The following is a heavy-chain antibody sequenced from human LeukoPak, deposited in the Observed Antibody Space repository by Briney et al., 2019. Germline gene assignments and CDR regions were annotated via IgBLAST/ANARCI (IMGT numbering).Heavy chain of an antibody. D-gene: IGHD3-10*01. Sequence: AGGSLRLSCAASGFTFSNAWMSWVRQGPGKGLEWVGRIKSKTDGGTTDYAAPVKGRFTISRDDTKNTLYLQMNSLKTEDTAVYYCTTQRSRITMVRGVIRSDHWGQGTLVTVSS. CDR3: TTQRSRITMVRGVIRSDH. V-gene: IGHV3-15*01. CDR2: IKSKTDGGTT. J-gene: IGHJ4*02. CDR1: GFTFSNAW.